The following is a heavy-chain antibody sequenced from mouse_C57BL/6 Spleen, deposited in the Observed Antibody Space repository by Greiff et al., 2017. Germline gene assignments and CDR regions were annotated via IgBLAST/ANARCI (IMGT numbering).Heavy chain of an antibody. Sequence: VQLQQPGAELVKPGASVTMSCKASGYTFTSYWITWVKQRPGQGLEWIGDIYPGSGSTNYNEKFKSKATLTVDTSSSTAYMQLSSLTSEDSAVYYCAREYGNYLYWYFDVWGTGTTVTVSS. CDR3: AREYGNYLYWYFDV. D-gene: IGHD2-10*02. J-gene: IGHJ1*03. V-gene: IGHV1-55*01. CDR2: IYPGSGST. CDR1: GYTFTSYW.